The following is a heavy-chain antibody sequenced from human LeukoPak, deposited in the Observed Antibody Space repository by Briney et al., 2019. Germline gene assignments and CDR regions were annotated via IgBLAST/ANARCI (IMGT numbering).Heavy chain of an antibody. CDR1: GFTFSTYS. J-gene: IGHJ4*02. CDR2: IREGGSPI. V-gene: IGHV3-48*02. CDR3: TRDPHALDY. Sequence: GGSLRLSCAASGFTFSTYSMDWVRQAPGKGLEWVSYIREGGSPIYYADSVKGRFTISRDNAKNSLYLQMNSLRDEDTAVYYCTRDPHALDYWGQGTLVTVSS.